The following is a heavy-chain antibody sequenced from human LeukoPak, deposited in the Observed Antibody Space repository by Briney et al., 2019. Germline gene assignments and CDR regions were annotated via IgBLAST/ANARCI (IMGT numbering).Heavy chain of an antibody. D-gene: IGHD3-3*01. CDR2: IYYSGST. Sequence: PSETLSLTCTVSGGSISSYYWSWIRQPPGKGLEWIGYIYYSGSTNYNPSLKSRVTILVDTSKNQFSLKLSSVTAADTAVYYCARVIITIFGVVNYYYYMDVWGKGTTVTVSS. CDR1: GGSISSYY. J-gene: IGHJ6*03. CDR3: ARVIITIFGVVNYYYYMDV. V-gene: IGHV4-59*01.